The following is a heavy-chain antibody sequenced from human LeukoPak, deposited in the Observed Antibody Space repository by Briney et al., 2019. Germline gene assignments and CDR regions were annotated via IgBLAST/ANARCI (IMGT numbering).Heavy chain of an antibody. D-gene: IGHD3-16*01. V-gene: IGHV3-7*03. CDR3: ARGGGLDV. CDR2: INHNGNVY. CDR1: GFTFSSYW. J-gene: IGHJ6*02. Sequence: GGSLRLSCAASGFTFSSYWMNWACQAPGKGLEWVASINHNGNVYYYVDSVKGRFTISRDNAKNSLYLQMSNLRAEDTAVYFCARGGGLDVWGQGATVTVSS.